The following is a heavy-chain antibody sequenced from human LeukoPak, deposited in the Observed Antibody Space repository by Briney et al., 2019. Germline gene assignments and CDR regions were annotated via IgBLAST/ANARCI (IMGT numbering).Heavy chain of an antibody. CDR3: AREDPQTTVPEGMDV. D-gene: IGHD4-17*01. J-gene: IGHJ6*02. CDR1: GGSISYYY. Sequence: SKTLSLTCTVSGGSISYYYWSWIRQSPGKGLGWIGYIYYSGTTNYNPSLKSRVTISVDTSKNQFSLQLRSVTAADTAVYYCAREDPQTTVPEGMDVWGQGTTVTVSS. CDR2: IYYSGTT. V-gene: IGHV4-59*01.